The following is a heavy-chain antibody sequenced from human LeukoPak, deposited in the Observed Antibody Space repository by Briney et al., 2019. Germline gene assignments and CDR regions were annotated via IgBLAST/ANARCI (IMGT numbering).Heavy chain of an antibody. J-gene: IGHJ3*02. D-gene: IGHD3-22*01. V-gene: IGHV4-59*12. Sequence: PSETLSLTCTVSGGSISSYYWSWIRQPPGRGLEWLGHISYRGNIDYNPALKSRVTISVDMFYNQFSLKLSSVTAADTAVYYCAGTYYFDSSGHYFGGNGFDIWGQGTMVTVSS. CDR3: AGTYYFDSSGHYFGGNGFDI. CDR2: ISYRGNI. CDR1: GGSISSYY.